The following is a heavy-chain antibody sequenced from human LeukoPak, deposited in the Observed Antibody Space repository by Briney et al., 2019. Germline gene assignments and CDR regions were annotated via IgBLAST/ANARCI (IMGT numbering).Heavy chain of an antibody. D-gene: IGHD3-22*01. CDR3: ARDNMRGYYDSSGYSYYFDY. Sequence: SETLSLTCTVSGGSISGGFYYWSWIRLPAGKGLEWIGRIHTSGSTNFNPSLKSRVTISFDTSKNQFSLKLSSVTAADTAVYYCARDNMRGYYDSSGYSYYFDYWGQGTLVTVSS. CDR1: GGSISGGFYY. J-gene: IGHJ4*02. V-gene: IGHV4-61*02. CDR2: IHTSGST.